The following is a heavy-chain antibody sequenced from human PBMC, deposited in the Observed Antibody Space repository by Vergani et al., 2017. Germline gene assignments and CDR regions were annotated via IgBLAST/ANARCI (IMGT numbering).Heavy chain of an antibody. V-gene: IGHV3-23*04. D-gene: IGHD3-22*01. J-gene: IGHJ4*02. Sequence: DVDLVESGGGFVQPGGSRRLSCAASGFSFRTFSMFWVRQPPGKGLAWVSGISGSGGFTYYADSVKGRFTISRDNSNNTMFLQMNNLRAEDTAVYYCAKDNVPGYYDSSGYCDYWGQGTLVTVSS. CDR1: GFSFRTFS. CDR2: ISGSGGFT. CDR3: AKDNVPGYYDSSGYCDY.